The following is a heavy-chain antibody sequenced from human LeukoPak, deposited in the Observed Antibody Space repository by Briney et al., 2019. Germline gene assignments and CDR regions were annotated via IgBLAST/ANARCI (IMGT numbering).Heavy chain of an antibody. CDR3: ARDVDSNYENYYFDY. J-gene: IGHJ4*02. D-gene: IGHD4-11*01. V-gene: IGHV3-30*03. CDR2: ISYDGSNK. CDR1: GFTFSSYG. Sequence: PGRSLRLSCAASGFTFSSYGMHWVRQAPGKGLEWVAVISYDGSNKYYADSVKGRFTISRDNSKNTLYLQMNSLRSEDTAVYYCARDVDSNYENYYFDYWGQGTLVTVSS.